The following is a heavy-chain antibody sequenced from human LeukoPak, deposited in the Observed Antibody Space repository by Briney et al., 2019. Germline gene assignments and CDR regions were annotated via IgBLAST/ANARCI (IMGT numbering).Heavy chain of an antibody. V-gene: IGHV4-4*07. Sequence: SETLSLTCTVSGGSINSYYWSWIRQPAGKGLEWIGRLSSSGSTNSNPSLKSRVTMSLDTSKNQLSLNLTSVTAADTAMYYCTRDDFGSGRPFDYWGQGILVTVSS. D-gene: IGHD3-10*01. CDR2: LSSSGST. CDR3: TRDDFGSGRPFDY. CDR1: GGSINSYY. J-gene: IGHJ4*02.